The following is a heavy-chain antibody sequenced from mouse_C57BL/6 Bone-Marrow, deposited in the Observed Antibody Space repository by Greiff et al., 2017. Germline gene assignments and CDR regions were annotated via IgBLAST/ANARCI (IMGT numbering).Heavy chain of an antibody. Sequence: QVQLQQSGAELVRPGASVTLSCKASGYTFTDYEMHWVKQTPVHGLEWIGAIDPDTGGTAYNQKFTGKAILTADNSSSTAYMELRRLTSEDSAVYYCTKDYSSSPDDFDVWGTGTTVTVSA. J-gene: IGHJ1*03. V-gene: IGHV1-15*01. D-gene: IGHD1-1*01. CDR2: IDPDTGGT. CDR1: GYTFTDYE. CDR3: TKDYSSSPDDFDV.